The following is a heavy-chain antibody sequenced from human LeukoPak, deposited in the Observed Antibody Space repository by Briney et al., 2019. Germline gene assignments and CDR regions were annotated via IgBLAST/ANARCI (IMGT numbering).Heavy chain of an antibody. CDR2: ISSSSSYI. V-gene: IGHV3-21*01. J-gene: IGHJ6*03. Sequence: GGSLRLSCAASGFTFSSYSMNWVRQAPGKGLEWVSSISSSSSYIYYADSVKGRFTISRDNAKNSLYLQMNSLRAEDTAVYYCAGSTIFGVVTPFLMDVWGKGTTVTVSS. D-gene: IGHD3-3*01. CDR3: AGSTIFGVVTPFLMDV. CDR1: GFTFSSYS.